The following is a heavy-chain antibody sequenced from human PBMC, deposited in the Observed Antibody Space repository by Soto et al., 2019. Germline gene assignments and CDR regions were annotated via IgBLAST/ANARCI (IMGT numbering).Heavy chain of an antibody. J-gene: IGHJ4*02. V-gene: IGHV3-23*01. D-gene: IGHD2-8*01. CDR2: ISGSGGST. Sequence: GGSLRLSCAASGFTFSSYAMSWVRQAPGEGLEWVSAISGSGGSTYYADSVKGRFTISRDNSKNTLYLQMNSLRAEDTAVYYCAKEGLMVYGINYFDYWGQGTLVTVSS. CDR1: GFTFSSYA. CDR3: AKEGLMVYGINYFDY.